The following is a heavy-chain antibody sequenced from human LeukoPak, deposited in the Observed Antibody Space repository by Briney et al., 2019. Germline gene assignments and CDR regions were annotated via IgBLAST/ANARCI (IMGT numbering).Heavy chain of an antibody. J-gene: IGHJ4*02. CDR3: AREVARWLQYYFDY. V-gene: IGHV3-48*03. D-gene: IGHD5-24*01. CDR1: EFTFSSYE. Sequence: GGSLRLSCAASEFTFSSYEMNWVRQAPGKGLEWVSYISSSGSTIYYADSVKGRFTISRDNAKNSLYLQMNSLRAEDTAVYYCAREVARWLQYYFDYWGQGTLVTVSS. CDR2: ISSSGSTI.